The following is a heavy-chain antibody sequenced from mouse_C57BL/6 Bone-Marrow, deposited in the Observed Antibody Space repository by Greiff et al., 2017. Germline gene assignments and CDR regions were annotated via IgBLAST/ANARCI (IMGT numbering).Heavy chain of an antibody. CDR2: IDPENGDA. CDR1: GFNIKDDD. J-gene: IGHJ1*03. CDR3: TTVYYCGSSCYWYFDV. Sequence: EVQLQQSGAELVRPGASVKLSCTASGFNIKDDDMHWVQQTPEQGLEWLGWIDPENGDAEYASNLQGKATITADTSSNTAYLQLSSLTSEDAAVYYCTTVYYCGSSCYWYFDVWGTGTTVTVSS. V-gene: IGHV14-4*01. D-gene: IGHD1-1*01.